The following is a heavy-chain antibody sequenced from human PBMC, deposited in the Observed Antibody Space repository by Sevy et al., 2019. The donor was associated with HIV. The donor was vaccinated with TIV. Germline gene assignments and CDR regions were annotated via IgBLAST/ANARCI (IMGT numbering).Heavy chain of an antibody. V-gene: IGHV3-23*01. CDR1: GFTFSSCA. J-gene: IGHJ4*02. Sequence: GGSLRLSCAASGFTFSSCAMGWVRQAPGKGLEWVSSICADDGSTKYADSVKGRFTISRDNSKNIVNLQMNSLRAEDTAVYYCAKNRGDSFYYYLQFWGQGTLVTVSS. CDR3: AKNRGDSFYYYLQF. D-gene: IGHD5-12*01. CDR2: ICADDGST.